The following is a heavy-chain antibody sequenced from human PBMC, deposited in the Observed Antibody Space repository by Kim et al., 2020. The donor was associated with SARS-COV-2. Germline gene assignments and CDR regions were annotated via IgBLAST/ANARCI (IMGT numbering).Heavy chain of an antibody. CDR2: INQDGTTT. CDR3: SRDTFGPEDD. CDR1: GFNVRSYW. D-gene: IGHD3-3*01. J-gene: IGHJ4*02. Sequence: GGSLRLSCTASGFNVRSYWMHWVRQAPGKGLEWVSRINQDGTTTTHADYVKGRFTISRDSAKNTLFLQMNNLRAEDTAVYYCSRDTFGPEDDWGQGTMVT. V-gene: IGHV3-74*01.